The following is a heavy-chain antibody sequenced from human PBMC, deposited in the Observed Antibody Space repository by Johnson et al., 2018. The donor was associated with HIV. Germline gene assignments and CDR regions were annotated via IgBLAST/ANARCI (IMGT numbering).Heavy chain of an antibody. J-gene: IGHJ6*01. CDR1: GFTFSSYA. D-gene: IGHD1-1*01. CDR3: ARARDWNYG. Sequence: QMQLVESGGGLVKPGGSLRLSCAASGFTFSSYAMHWVRQAPAKGLEWVAVISYDGSDKDYADSVKGRFTISRDSSKNTLYLQMNSLRAGDTAVYYCARARDWNYG. V-gene: IGHV3-30*04. CDR2: ISYDGSDK.